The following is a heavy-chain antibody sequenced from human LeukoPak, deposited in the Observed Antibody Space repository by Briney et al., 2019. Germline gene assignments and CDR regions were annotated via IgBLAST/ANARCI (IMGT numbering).Heavy chain of an antibody. CDR2: ISGTGGNT. Sequence: GGSLRLSCAVSGFSFSNYAMSWVRQFPGKGLEWVSGISGTGGNTYYADSVKGRLTISRDNSNNMLYLQMNSLTAEDTAIYFCAKDFEFKWQQPSDHWGQGTPVTVSS. J-gene: IGHJ4*02. V-gene: IGHV3-23*01. CDR1: GFSFSNYA. CDR3: AKDFEFKWQQPSDH. D-gene: IGHD1/OR15-1a*01.